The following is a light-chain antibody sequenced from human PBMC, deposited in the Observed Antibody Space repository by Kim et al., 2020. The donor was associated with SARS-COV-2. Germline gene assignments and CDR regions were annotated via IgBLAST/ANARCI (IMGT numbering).Light chain of an antibody. J-gene: IGKJ2*01. V-gene: IGKV3-15*01. CDR1: QSVSNN. CDR3: QQYNNWPPYT. Sequence: EIVMTQSPATLSVSPGERATLSCRASQSVSNNLAWYQQKPGQPPRLLIYGASTRATSIPARFSGSGSGTEFTLTISSLQSEDFAVYYCQQYNNWPPYTFGQGTKVDIK. CDR2: GAS.